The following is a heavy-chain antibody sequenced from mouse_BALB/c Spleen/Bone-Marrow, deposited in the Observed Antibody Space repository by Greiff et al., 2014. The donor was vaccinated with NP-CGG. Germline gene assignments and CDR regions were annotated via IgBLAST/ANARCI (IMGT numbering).Heavy chain of an antibody. D-gene: IGHD1-1*01. CDR1: GYTFSNYW. CDR2: ILPGSGTA. J-gene: IGHJ2*01. Sequence: QVQLKESGAELMKPGASVKISCKATGYTFSNYWIDWVRQRPGHGLEWIGEILPGSGTANYNEKLKGKATFTADTSSNTAYMQLSSLTSEDSALYYCARASVVPYYFDFWGQGTTLTVSS. V-gene: IGHV1-9*01. CDR3: ARASVVPYYFDF.